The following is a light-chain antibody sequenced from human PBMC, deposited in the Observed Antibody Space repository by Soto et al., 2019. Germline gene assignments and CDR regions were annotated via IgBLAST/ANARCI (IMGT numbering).Light chain of an antibody. Sequence: EIVLTQSPGTLSLSPGERATLSCRASQSVSSSYLAWYQQKPGQAPRLLIYGASSRATGFPDRFSGSGSGTDFTLTISRLEPEDYALYYCQHYGSSPFTFGQGTRLEIK. J-gene: IGKJ5*01. CDR3: QHYGSSPFT. V-gene: IGKV3-20*01. CDR1: QSVSSSY. CDR2: GAS.